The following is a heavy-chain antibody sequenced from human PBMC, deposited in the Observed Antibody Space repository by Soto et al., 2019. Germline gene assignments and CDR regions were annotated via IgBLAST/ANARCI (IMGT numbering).Heavy chain of an antibody. J-gene: IGHJ6*02. D-gene: IGHD1-1*01. CDR3: AKEGTLLIGTPSKGMDV. CDR1: GFRFSSYA. CDR2: MSGLGDET. V-gene: IGHV3-23*01. Sequence: EAQLLESGGGMVQPGGSLRLSCEVSGFRFSSYAMYWVRQAPGKGLEWVSSMSGLGDETYYADSVKGRFAISRDNSKNTLFLHMNSLRAEDTALYFCAKEGTLLIGTPSKGMDVWGQGTMVVVSS.